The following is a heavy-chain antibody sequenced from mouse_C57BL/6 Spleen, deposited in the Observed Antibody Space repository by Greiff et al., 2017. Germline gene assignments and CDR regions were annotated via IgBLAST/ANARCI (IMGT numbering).Heavy chain of an antibody. V-gene: IGHV5-6*01. D-gene: IGHD2-4*01. CDR1: GFTFSSYG. CDR3: ARQGDYDYDAWYFDV. J-gene: IGHJ1*03. Sequence: EVKLMESGGDLVKPGGSLKLSCAASGFTFSSYGMSWVRQTPDKRLEWVATISSGGSYTYYPDSVKGRFTISRDNAKNTLYLQMSSQKSEDTAIYYCARQGDYDYDAWYFDVWGTGTTVTVSS. CDR2: ISSGGSYT.